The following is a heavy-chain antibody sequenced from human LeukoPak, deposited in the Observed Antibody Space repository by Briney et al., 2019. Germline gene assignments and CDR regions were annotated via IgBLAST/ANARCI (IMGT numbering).Heavy chain of an antibody. CDR1: GYTFTSYD. CDR2: IDPNSGGT. J-gene: IGHJ4*02. V-gene: IGHV1-2*06. D-gene: IGHD3-9*01. Sequence: ASVKVSCKASGYTFTSYDINWVRQAPGQGLEWMGRIDPNSGGTHYPQKFQGRVTVTRDTSVTTSYMDLSRLTSDDTAIYFCTRDLTASGPIGIWGQGTLVTVSA. CDR3: TRDLTASGPIGI.